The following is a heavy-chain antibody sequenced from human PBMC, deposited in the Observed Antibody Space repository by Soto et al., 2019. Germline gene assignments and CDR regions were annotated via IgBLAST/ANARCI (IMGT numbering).Heavy chain of an antibody. CDR1: GGSFSGYY. D-gene: IGHD6-19*01. V-gene: IGHV4-34*01. Sequence: QVQLQQWGAGLLKPSETLSLTCAVYGGSFSGYYWSWIRQPPGKGREWIGEINHSGSTNYNPSLKLRVTISVDTSKNRFSLKLSSVTAADSAVYYCARCGSGWYDFDFWGQGTMVTVSS. CDR2: INHSGST. J-gene: IGHJ4*02. CDR3: ARCGSGWYDFDF.